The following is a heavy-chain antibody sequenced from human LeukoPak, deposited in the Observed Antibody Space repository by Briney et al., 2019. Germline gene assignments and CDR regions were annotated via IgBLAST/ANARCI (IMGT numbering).Heavy chain of an antibody. D-gene: IGHD6-13*01. Sequence: GGSLRLSSVASGFTFSSYVMHWVRQAPGKGLEWVAVISYDGNNKYYADSVKGRFTISRDNSKNTLYLQMNSLSSEDTAVYYCARIALGIAAAGSYCFDYWGQGTLVTVSS. CDR3: ARIALGIAAAGSYCFDY. CDR1: GFTFSSYV. V-gene: IGHV3-30-3*01. CDR2: ISYDGNNK. J-gene: IGHJ4*02.